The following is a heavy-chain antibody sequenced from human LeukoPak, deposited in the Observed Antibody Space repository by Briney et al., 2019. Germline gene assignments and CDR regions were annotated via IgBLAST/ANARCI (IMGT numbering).Heavy chain of an antibody. V-gene: IGHV4-59*01. Sequence: SETLSPTCTVSGGSISSYYWSWIRQPPGKGLEWIGYIYYSGSTNYNPSLKSRVTISVDTSKNQFSLKLSSVTAADTAVYYCARDDEETGYFDYWGQGTLVTVSS. CDR3: ARDDEETGYFDY. CDR1: GGSISSYY. J-gene: IGHJ4*02. CDR2: IYYSGST.